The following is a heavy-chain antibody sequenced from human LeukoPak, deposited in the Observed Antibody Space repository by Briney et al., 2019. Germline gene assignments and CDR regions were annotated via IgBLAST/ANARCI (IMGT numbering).Heavy chain of an antibody. CDR1: GYTFTSYY. CDR2: INPSGGST. V-gene: IGHV1-46*01. J-gene: IGHJ6*02. Sequence: GASVKVSCKASGYTFTSYYMHWVRQAPGQGLEWMGIINPSGGSTSYAQKFQGRVTITRDTSASTAYMELSSLRSEDTAVYYCAREGAGYSSSWYANPRYGMDVWGQGTTVTVSS. CDR3: AREGAGYSSSWYANPRYGMDV. D-gene: IGHD6-13*01.